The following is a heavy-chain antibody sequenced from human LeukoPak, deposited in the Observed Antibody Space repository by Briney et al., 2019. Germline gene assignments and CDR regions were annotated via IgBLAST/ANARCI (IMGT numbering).Heavy chain of an antibody. CDR3: ASATTSIAVAGTDY. V-gene: IGHV3-21*01. J-gene: IGHJ4*02. Sequence: GGSLRLSCAASGFTFSSYSMNWVRQAPGKGLEWVSSISSSSSYIYYADSVKGRFTISRDNARNSLYLQMNSLRAEDTAVYYCASATTSIAVAGTDYWGQGTLVTVSS. D-gene: IGHD6-19*01. CDR1: GFTFSSYS. CDR2: ISSSSSYI.